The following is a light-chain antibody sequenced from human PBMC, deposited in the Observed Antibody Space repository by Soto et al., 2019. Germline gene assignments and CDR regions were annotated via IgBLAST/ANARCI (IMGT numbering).Light chain of an antibody. J-gene: IGLJ1*01. CDR1: SSDVGGYNY. CDR3: SAYTTSSTLD. V-gene: IGLV2-14*01. CDR2: EVS. Sequence: SVPTRPAAVCGATGRSIRISWPGSSSDVGGYNYVSWYQQHPGKAPKLMIYEVSNRPSGVSNRFSGSKSGNTASLTISGLQAEDEADYYCSAYTTSSTLDFGTGTKVTVL.